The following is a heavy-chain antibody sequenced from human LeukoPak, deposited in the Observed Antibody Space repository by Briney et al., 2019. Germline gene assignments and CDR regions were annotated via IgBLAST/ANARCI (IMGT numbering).Heavy chain of an antibody. CDR3: AREEPQYDFWSGYLYAFDI. V-gene: IGHV4-61*02. J-gene: IGHJ3*02. CDR1: GGSISSGSYY. CDR2: IYTSGST. Sequence: NSSQTLSLTCTVSGGSISSGSYYWSWIRQPAGKGLEWIGRIYTSGSTNYNPSLKSRVTISVDTSKNQFSLKLSSVTAADTAVYYCAREEPQYDFWSGYLYAFDIWGQGTMVTVSS. D-gene: IGHD3-3*01.